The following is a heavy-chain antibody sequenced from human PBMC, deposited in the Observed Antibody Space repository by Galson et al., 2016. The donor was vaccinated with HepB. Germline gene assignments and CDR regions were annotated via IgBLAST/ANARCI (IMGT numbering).Heavy chain of an antibody. Sequence: SVKVSCKASGYTFTSFAITWVRQAPGQGPEWMGWISAYNGNRNYAQKLKGRLTMTTDASTSTAYMELRSLRSDDTAVYYCAGGDAPNHNGMDVWGQGTTVTVSS. CDR3: AGGDAPNHNGMDV. J-gene: IGHJ6*02. V-gene: IGHV1-18*01. CDR2: ISAYNGNR. CDR1: GYTFTSFA. D-gene: IGHD1-14*01.